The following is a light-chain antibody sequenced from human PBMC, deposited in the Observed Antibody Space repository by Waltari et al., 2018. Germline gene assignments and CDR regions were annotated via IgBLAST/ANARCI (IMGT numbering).Light chain of an antibody. CDR3: NSYTSSSTWV. J-gene: IGLJ3*02. Sequence: QSALTQPASVSGSPGQSITIPCPGTSSDVGGYNYVSWYQQHPGKAPKLMIFDVSKRPSGVSNRFSGSKSGSTASLTISGLQAEDEADFYCNSYTSSSTWVFGGGTKLTVL. CDR2: DVS. V-gene: IGLV2-14*01. CDR1: SSDVGGYNY.